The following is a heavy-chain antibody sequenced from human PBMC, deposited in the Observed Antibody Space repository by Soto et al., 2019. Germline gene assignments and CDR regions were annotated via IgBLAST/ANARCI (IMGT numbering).Heavy chain of an antibody. CDR2: IIPIFGTA. CDR1: GGTFSSYA. D-gene: IGHD3-10*01. J-gene: IGHJ6*02. V-gene: IGHV1-69*06. Sequence: QVQLVQSGAEVKQPGSSVKVSCKASGGTFSSYAISWVRQAPGQGLEWMGGIIPIFGTANYAQKFQGRVTITADKSTSTAYMELSSLRSEDTAVYYCARPMVRGVISLYGMDVWGQGTTVTVSS. CDR3: ARPMVRGVISLYGMDV.